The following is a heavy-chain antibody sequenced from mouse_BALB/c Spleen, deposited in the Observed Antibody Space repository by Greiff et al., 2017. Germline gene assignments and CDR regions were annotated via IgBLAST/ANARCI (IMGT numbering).Heavy chain of an antibody. V-gene: IGHV5-12-2*01. CDR2: ISNGGGST. D-gene: IGHD1-1*01. Sequence: EVKLMESGGGLVQPGGSLKLSCAASGFAFSSYTMSWVRQTPEKRLEWVAYISNGGGSTYYPDTVKGRFTISRDNAKNTLYLQMSSLKSEDTAMYYCARDRSYGSSSAWFAYWGQGTLVTVSA. CDR3: ARDRSYGSSSAWFAY. CDR1: GFAFSSYT. J-gene: IGHJ3*01.